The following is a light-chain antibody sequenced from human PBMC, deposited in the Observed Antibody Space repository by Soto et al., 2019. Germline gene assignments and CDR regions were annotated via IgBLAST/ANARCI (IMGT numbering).Light chain of an antibody. CDR2: AAS. J-gene: IGKJ2*01. CDR1: QSIRTY. CDR3: QQSYSSPHP. Sequence: DMQMTQSPSSLSASAGDRVTITCRASQSIRTYLNWYQQKPGKAPNLLIYAASSLQSGVPSRFSGSGSGTDFTLTISSLQPEDFATYYCQQSYSSPHPFGQGTKLEIK. V-gene: IGKV1-39*01.